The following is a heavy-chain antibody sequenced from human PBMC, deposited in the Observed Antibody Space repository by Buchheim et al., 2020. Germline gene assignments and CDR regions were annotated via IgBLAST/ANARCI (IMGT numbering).Heavy chain of an antibody. CDR2: NSATGVTT. V-gene: IGHV3-23*01. CDR3: ATLYCAGECSRGGYYNYYGMDV. D-gene: IGHD2-21*01. Sequence: EVQLLESGGGLVQPGGSLRLSCAASGLTLSSYAMSWVRQAPGKGLEWVSANSATGVTTYYSDSVEGRFTISRDRSKHTLFLQMNSLRAEDTAVYYCATLYCAGECSRGGYYNYYGMDVWGQGTT. CDR1: GLTLSSYA. J-gene: IGHJ6*02.